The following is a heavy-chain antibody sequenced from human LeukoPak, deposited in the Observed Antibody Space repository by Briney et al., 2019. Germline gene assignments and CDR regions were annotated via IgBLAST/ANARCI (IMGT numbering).Heavy chain of an antibody. CDR3: ARGLEVSKTSSAFDF. V-gene: IGHV3-23*01. D-gene: IGHD3-16*01. Sequence: GQSLRLSFAASGFNFSSFAMNWVRQPPGKWLELVSALSVRGGSTYYADSVKGRFTISRDTSKNTVSLQMSRLRAEDTAVYYCARGLEVSKTSSAFDFWGQGAMVTVSS. CDR1: GFNFSSFA. CDR2: LSVRGGST. J-gene: IGHJ3*01.